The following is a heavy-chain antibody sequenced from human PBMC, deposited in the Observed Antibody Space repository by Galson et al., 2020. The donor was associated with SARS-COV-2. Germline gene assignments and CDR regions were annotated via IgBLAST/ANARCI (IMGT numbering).Heavy chain of an antibody. J-gene: IGHJ4*02. CDR1: AFTFSDHY. CDR2: IRTKANSHFT. D-gene: IGHD1-26*01. CDR3: VRERGVGATDFDH. V-gene: IGHV3-72*01. Sequence: GGSLRLSCAASAFTFSDHYMDWVRQAPGKGPEWVGRIRTKANSHFTEYAASVRGRFTISRDDSKNLLYLQMNSLKTEDTAVYYCVRERGVGATDFDHWGQGTQVTVS.